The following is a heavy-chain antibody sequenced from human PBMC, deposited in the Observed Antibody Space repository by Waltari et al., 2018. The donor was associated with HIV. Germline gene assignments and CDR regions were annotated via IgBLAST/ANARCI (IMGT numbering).Heavy chain of an antibody. D-gene: IGHD4-17*01. CDR2: IYTRRST. CDR3: ARATGDSPFDY. CDR1: GGSISRGSYY. Sequence: QVQLQESGPGLVKPSQNLSLTCTVSGGSISRGSYYRRWIRQPAGKGLEWIGRIYTRRSTNYNPSLKSRVTISVDTSKNQLSLKLSAVTAADTAVYYCARATGDSPFDYWGQGTLVTVSS. J-gene: IGHJ4*02. V-gene: IGHV4-61*02.